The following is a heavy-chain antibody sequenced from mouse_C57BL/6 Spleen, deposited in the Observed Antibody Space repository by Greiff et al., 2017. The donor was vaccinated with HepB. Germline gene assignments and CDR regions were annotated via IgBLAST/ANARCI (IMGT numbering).Heavy chain of an antibody. CDR2: ISYDGSN. CDR1: GYSITSGYY. V-gene: IGHV3-6*01. Sequence: EVKLEASGPGLVKPSQSLSLTCSVTGYSITSGYYWNWIRQFPGNKLEWMGYISYDGSNNYNPSLKNRISITRDTSKNQFFLKLNSVTTEDTATYYCARGGTITTVVEDYAMDYWGQGTSVTVSS. J-gene: IGHJ4*01. D-gene: IGHD1-1*01. CDR3: ARGGTITTVVEDYAMDY.